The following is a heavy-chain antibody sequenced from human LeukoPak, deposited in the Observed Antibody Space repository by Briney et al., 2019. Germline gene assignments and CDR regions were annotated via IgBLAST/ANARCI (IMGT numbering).Heavy chain of an antibody. Sequence: GGSLRLSCAASGFTVSSNYMSWVRQAPGKGLEWVSGIYSGGSTYYADSVKGRFTISRDNSKNTLYLQMHSLRAEDTAVYYCARGLDCSSTSCQLTYGMDVWGQGTTVTVSS. CDR2: IYSGGST. D-gene: IGHD2-2*01. CDR3: ARGLDCSSTSCQLTYGMDV. V-gene: IGHV3-53*01. J-gene: IGHJ6*02. CDR1: GFTVSSNY.